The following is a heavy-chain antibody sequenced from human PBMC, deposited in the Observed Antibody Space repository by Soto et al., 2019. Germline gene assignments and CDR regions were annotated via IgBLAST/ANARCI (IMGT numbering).Heavy chain of an antibody. CDR2: ISGSGGAT. D-gene: IGHD1-26*01. CDR3: ATAIVGSGSYFFDY. J-gene: IGHJ4*02. V-gene: IGHV3-23*01. CDR1: GFTFSSYA. Sequence: GGSLRLSCEASGFTFSSYAMNWVRQAPGKGLEWISVISGSGGATYFADSVKGRFVISRDNSKNTLYLQMNSLRAEDTAVYYCATAIVGSGSYFFDYWGQGTLVTVSS.